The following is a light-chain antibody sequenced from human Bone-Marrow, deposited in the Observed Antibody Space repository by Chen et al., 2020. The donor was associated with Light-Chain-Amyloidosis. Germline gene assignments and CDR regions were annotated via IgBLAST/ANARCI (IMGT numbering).Light chain of an antibody. CDR1: QSVLYSSNNKNY. J-gene: IGKJ2*01. V-gene: IGKV4-1*01. CDR2: WAS. CDR3: QQYYRTPRT. Sequence: DIVMTQSPDSLAVSLGERATINCKSSQSVLYSSNNKNYLSWYQQKPGQPPKLLIYWASTRESGVPDRFSGSGSGTDFTLTISSLQAEDGSVYYCQQYYRTPRTFGQGTKLEIK.